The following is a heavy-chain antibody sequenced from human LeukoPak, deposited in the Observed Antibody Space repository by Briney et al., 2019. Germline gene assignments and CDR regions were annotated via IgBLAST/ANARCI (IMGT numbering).Heavy chain of an antibody. CDR3: ARDSNAGERYFDY. V-gene: IGHV4-39*07. CDR2: IYYSGST. Sequence: SETLSLTCTVSGGSISSSSYYWGWIRQPPGKGLEWIGSIYYSGSTYYNPSLKSRVTISVDTSKNQFSLKLSSVTAADTAVYYCARDSNAGERYFDYWGQGTLFTVSS. J-gene: IGHJ4*02. D-gene: IGHD3-10*01. CDR1: GGSISSSSYY.